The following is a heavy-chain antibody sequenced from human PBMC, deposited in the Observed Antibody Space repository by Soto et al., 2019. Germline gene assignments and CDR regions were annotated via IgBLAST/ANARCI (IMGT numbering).Heavy chain of an antibody. CDR2: IKSKTDGGTT. Sequence: VGSLRLSCAASGFTFSNAWMSWVRQAPGKGLEWVGRIKSKTDGGTTDYAAPVKGRFTISRDDSKNTLFLQMNSLSAEDTATYYCAKDRQSYNSVYDPFDLWGQGTVVTVSS. CDR3: AKDRQSYNSVYDPFDL. V-gene: IGHV3-15*01. D-gene: IGHD3-10*01. CDR1: GFTFSNAW. J-gene: IGHJ3*01.